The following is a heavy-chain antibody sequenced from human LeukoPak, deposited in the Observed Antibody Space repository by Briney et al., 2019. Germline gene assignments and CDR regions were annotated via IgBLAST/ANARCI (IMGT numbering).Heavy chain of an antibody. Sequence: GGSLRLSCAASGFTLSSYWMSWVRQAPGKGLEWVSAISGSGGSTYYADSVKGRFTISRDNSKNTLYLQMNSLRAEDTAVYYCAKAGGWFGESFDYWGQGTLVTVSS. CDR3: AKAGGWFGESFDY. CDR2: ISGSGGST. D-gene: IGHD3-10*01. CDR1: GFTLSSYW. J-gene: IGHJ4*02. V-gene: IGHV3-23*01.